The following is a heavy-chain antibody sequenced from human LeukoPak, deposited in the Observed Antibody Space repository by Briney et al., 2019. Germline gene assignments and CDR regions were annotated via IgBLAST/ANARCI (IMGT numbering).Heavy chain of an antibody. CDR1: GFTFTIYA. J-gene: IGHJ4*02. CDR2: IRSKAYGGTT. CDR3: SSSYYDFWSAY. Sequence: GGSLRLSCAASGFTFTIYAMSWVRQAPGKGLEWVGFIRSKAYGGTTEYAASVKGRFTISRDDSKSIAYLQMSSLRTEDTGVYYCSSSYYDFWSAYWGRGTLVTVSS. D-gene: IGHD3-3*01. V-gene: IGHV3-49*04.